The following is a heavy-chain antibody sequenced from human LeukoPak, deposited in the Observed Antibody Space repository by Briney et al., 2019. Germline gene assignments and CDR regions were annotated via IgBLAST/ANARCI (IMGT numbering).Heavy chain of an antibody. CDR2: IRYDGSNK. CDR1: GFTFSSYG. J-gene: IGHJ6*03. D-gene: IGHD3-22*01. Sequence: GGSLRLSCAASGFTFSSYGMHWVRQAPGKGLEWVAFIRYDGSNKYYADSVKGRFTISRDNSKNTLYLQMNSLRAEDTAVYYCAKEGYYYDSSGLGDYYYYYIDVWGKGTTVTISS. V-gene: IGHV3-30*02. CDR3: AKEGYYYDSSGLGDYYYYYIDV.